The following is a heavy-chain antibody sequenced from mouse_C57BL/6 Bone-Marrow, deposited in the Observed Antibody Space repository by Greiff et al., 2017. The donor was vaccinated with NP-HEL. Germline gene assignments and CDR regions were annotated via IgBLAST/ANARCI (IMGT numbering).Heavy chain of an antibody. CDR2: ISNGGGST. CDR1: GFTFSDYY. CDR3: ARDATVVESDWYFDV. J-gene: IGHJ1*03. Sequence: EVQLVESGGGLVQPGGSLKLSCAASGFTFSDYYMYWVRQTPEKRLEWVAYISNGGGSTYYPDTVKGRFTISRDNAKNTLYLQMSRLKSEDTAMYYCARDATVVESDWYFDVWGTGTTVTVSS. D-gene: IGHD1-1*01. V-gene: IGHV5-12*01.